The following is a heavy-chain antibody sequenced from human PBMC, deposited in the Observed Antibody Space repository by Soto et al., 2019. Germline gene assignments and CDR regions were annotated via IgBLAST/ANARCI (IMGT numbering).Heavy chain of an antibody. CDR3: ARSALPYYYYGMDV. CDR1: GFTFSSYW. J-gene: IGHJ6*02. CDR2: IKQDGSEK. V-gene: IGHV3-7*05. Sequence: GGSLRLSCAASGFTFSSYWMSWVRQAPGKGLEWVANIKQDGSEKYYVDSVKGRFTISRDNAKNSLYLQMNSLRAEDTAVYYCARSALPYYYYGMDVWGQGTLVTVSS.